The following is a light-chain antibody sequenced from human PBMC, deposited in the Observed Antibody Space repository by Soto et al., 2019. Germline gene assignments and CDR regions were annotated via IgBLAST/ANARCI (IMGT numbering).Light chain of an antibody. CDR1: QGISSY. CDR2: AAS. J-gene: IGKJ2*01. CDR3: HQLNSYPPT. Sequence: IQLTQSPSSLSASVGDRVTVTCRASQGISSYLAWYQQQPGKAPKLLIYAASTLQRGVSSGFSGSGSGTDFTLTLLSLQDADFAPYYCHQLNSYPPTFGQGTQLQI. V-gene: IGKV1-9*01.